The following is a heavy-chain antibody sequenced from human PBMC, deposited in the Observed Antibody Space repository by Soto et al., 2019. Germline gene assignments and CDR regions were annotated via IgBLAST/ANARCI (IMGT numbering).Heavy chain of an antibody. J-gene: IGHJ6*03. CDR3: ARHPSADFRSGPYYMDV. V-gene: IGHV4-39*01. Sequence: QLQLQESGSGLVKPSETLSLTCTVSGGSVSTSTYYWGWIRQPPGKGLEWIGIIYYSGSTYYNPSLKSRVTISVDTSKNHFSLKLSSVTAADTAVYYCARHPSADFRSGPYYMDVWGKGTAVTVSS. CDR2: IYYSGST. D-gene: IGHD3-3*01. CDR1: GGSVSTSTYY.